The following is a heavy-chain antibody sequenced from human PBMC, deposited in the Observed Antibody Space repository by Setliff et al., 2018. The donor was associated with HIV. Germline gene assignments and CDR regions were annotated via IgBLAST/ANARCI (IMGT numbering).Heavy chain of an antibody. CDR1: GYSFSSYY. J-gene: IGHJ5*02. D-gene: IGHD6-13*01. CDR3: AREGHVATPGSSEFDP. Sequence: ASVKVSCKASGYSFSSYYVHWVRQAPGQGLEWMGIANPRGGKANYAQRFHGRLTVTTDTSTSTVYMELRLLTSDDTAIYYCAREGHVATPGSSEFDPWGQGTLVT. CDR2: ANPRGGKA. V-gene: IGHV1-46*01.